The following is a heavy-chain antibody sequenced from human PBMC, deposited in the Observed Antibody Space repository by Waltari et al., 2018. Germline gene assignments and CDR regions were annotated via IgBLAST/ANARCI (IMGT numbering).Heavy chain of an antibody. D-gene: IGHD4-17*01. V-gene: IGHV1-69*09. CDR3: ARGATVTGLDY. J-gene: IGHJ4*02. CDR1: GGTFSSYA. Sequence: QVQLVQSGAEVKKPGSSVKVSCKASGGTFSSYAISWVRQAPGQGLELMGRIIPILGIANYAQKFQGRVTITADKSTSTAYMELSSLRSEDTAVYYCARGATVTGLDYWGQGTLVTVSS. CDR2: IIPILGIA.